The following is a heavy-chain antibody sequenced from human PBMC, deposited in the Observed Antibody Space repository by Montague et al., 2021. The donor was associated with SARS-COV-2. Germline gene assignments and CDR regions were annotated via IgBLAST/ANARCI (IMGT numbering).Heavy chain of an antibody. CDR1: GGSISYGDYF. V-gene: IGHV4-31*03. J-gene: IGHJ6*02. D-gene: IGHD1-26*01. Sequence: TLSLTCTVSGGSISYGDYFWNWIRQHPGKGLEWIGYIDNTGTPXYNPSLKSRVSLSVDTSKNQFTLHFRSATAANTALDYCASDLGRIDVWGQGTTVIVSS. CDR3: ASDLGRIDV. CDR2: IDNTGTP.